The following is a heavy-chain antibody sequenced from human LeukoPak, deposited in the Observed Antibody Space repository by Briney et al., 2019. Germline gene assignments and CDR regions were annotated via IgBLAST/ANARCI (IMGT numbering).Heavy chain of an antibody. V-gene: IGHV3-33*06. CDR3: AKVWGGGSYLDAFDI. CDR1: GFSFSSYG. D-gene: IGHD1-26*01. CDR2: IWYDGTNK. Sequence: PGGSLRLSCAASGFSFSSYGLHWVRQAPGKGLEWVAVIWYDGTNKYYADSVKGRFTISRDNSKNTLYLQMNSLRAEDTAVYYCAKVWGGGSYLDAFDIWGQGTMVTVSS. J-gene: IGHJ3*02.